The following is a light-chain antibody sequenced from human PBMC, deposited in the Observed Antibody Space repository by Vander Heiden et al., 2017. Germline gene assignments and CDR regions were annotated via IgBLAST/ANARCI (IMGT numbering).Light chain of an antibody. J-gene: IGKJ1*01. CDR1: HSVSPN. CDR3: QQYNNWPWT. CDR2: CAS. Sequence: EIVMTPSPVTLSVSPGESATLSCGASHSVSPNFAWDQQKPGQAPRLLIYCASTRATGIPARFSGSGSGAEFTLTISSLQSEDVAVYSCQQYNNWPWTFGQGTKVEIK. V-gene: IGKV3-15*01.